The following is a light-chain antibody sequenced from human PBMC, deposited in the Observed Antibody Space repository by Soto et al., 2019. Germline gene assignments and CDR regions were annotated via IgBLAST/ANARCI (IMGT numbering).Light chain of an antibody. Sequence: QSALTQPASVSVAPLQSITISCTRTSSDGGRYNYFSFYQQHPGKDPKLMIYEVSNRPSGVYNRFSGSKSGNTASLTISGLQAEDEAYYYCSSYTRSSTNVFGTGTQVTVL. V-gene: IGLV2-14*01. J-gene: IGLJ1*01. CDR2: EVS. CDR3: SSYTRSSTNV. CDR1: SSDGGRYNY.